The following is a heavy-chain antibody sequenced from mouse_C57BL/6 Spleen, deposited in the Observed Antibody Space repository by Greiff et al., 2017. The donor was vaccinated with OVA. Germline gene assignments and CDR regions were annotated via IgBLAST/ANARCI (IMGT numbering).Heavy chain of an antibody. Sequence: QVQLKQPGAELVMPGASVKLSCKASGYTFTSYWMHWVKQRPGQGLEWIGEIDPSDSYTNYNQKFKGKSTLTVDKSSSTAYMQLSSLTSEDAAVYYCARGTTVEPRYWYFDVWGTGTTVTVSS. CDR2: IDPSDSYT. CDR3: ARGTTVEPRYWYFDV. J-gene: IGHJ1*03. V-gene: IGHV1-69*01. CDR1: GYTFTSYW. D-gene: IGHD1-1*01.